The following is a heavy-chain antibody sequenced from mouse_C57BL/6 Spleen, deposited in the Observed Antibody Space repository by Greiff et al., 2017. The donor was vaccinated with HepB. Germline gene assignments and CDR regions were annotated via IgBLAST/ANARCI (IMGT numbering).Heavy chain of an antibody. Sequence: EVQLQQSGPELVKPGASVKISCKASGYTFTDYYMNWVKQSHGKSLEWIGDINPNNGGTSYNQKFKGKATLTVDKSSSTAYMELRSLTSEDSAVYYCARGGILTTGGDYAMDYWGQGTSVTVSS. CDR2: INPNNGGT. CDR1: GYTFTDYY. CDR3: ARGGILTTGGDYAMDY. D-gene: IGHD2-12*01. V-gene: IGHV1-26*01. J-gene: IGHJ4*01.